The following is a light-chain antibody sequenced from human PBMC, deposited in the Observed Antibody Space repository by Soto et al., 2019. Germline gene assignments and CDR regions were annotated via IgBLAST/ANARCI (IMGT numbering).Light chain of an antibody. J-gene: IGKJ4*01. CDR3: QPANSFPLT. CDR2: AAS. CDR1: QGISSW. Sequence: DIQMTQSPSSVSASVGDRVTITCRASQGISSWLAWYQQKPGKAPKLLIYAASSLQSGVASSLNGRGSGTNFTLTINRLQPEDYATYYCQPANSFPLTFGGGNKVEIK. V-gene: IGKV1-12*01.